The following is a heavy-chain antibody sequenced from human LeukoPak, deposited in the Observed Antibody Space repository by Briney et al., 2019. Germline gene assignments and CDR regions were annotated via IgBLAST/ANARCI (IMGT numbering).Heavy chain of an antibody. CDR2: INHSGST. J-gene: IGHJ4*02. CDR3: ARAVAAAGTRFGH. D-gene: IGHD6-13*01. Sequence: SETLSLTCAVYGGSFSDYYWSWIRQPPGKGVEWIGEINHSGSTNYNPSLKSRVTISLDTSKKQSSLKLTSVTAADSAVYYCARAVAAAGTRFGHWGQGTLVTVSS. V-gene: IGHV4-34*01. CDR1: GGSFSDYY.